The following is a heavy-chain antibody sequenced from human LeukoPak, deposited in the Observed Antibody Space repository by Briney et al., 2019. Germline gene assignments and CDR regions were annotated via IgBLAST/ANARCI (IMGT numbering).Heavy chain of an antibody. J-gene: IGHJ4*02. D-gene: IGHD3-22*01. Sequence: SETLSLTCTVSGGSISSYYWSWIRQPPGKGLEWIGYIYYSGSTNYNPSLKSRVTISVDTSKNQFSLKLSSVTAADTAVYYCARHGATYYYDSSGYYPDFDYWGQGTLVTVSS. V-gene: IGHV4-59*08. CDR1: GGSISSYY. CDR3: ARHGATYYYDSSGYYPDFDY. CDR2: IYYSGST.